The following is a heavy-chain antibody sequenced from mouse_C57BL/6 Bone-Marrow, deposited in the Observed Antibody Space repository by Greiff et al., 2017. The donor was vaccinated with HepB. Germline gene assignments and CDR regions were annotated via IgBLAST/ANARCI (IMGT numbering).Heavy chain of an antibody. CDR2: IDPENGDT. D-gene: IGHD1-1*01. Sequence: VQLQQSGAELVRPGASVKLSCTASGFNIKDDYMHWVKQRPEQGLEWIGWIDPENGDTEYASKFQGKATITADTSSNTAYLQLSSLTSEDTAVYYCTLIYYYGSIFSMDYWGQGTSVTVSS. V-gene: IGHV14-4*01. CDR1: GFNIKDDY. J-gene: IGHJ4*01. CDR3: TLIYYYGSIFSMDY.